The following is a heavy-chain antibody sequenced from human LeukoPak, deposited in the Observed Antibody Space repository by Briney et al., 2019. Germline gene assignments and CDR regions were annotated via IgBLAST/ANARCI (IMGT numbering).Heavy chain of an antibody. J-gene: IGHJ4*02. V-gene: IGHV3-73*01. CDR3: TTCTNGVCYEFDY. CDR1: GFTFSGSA. Sequence: GGSLRLSCAASGFTFSGSAMHWVRQASGKGLEWVGRIRSKANSYATAYAASVKGRFTISRDDSKNTAYLQMNSLKTEDTAVYYCTTCTNGVCYEFDYWGQGTLVTVSS. D-gene: IGHD2-8*01. CDR2: IRSKANSYAT.